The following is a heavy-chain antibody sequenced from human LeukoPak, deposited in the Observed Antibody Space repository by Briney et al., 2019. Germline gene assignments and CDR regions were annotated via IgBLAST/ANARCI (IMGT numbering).Heavy chain of an antibody. Sequence: KASETLSLTCGVSGVSFSFYYWSWLRQPPGKGLEWIGEISQSGSTNYNPSLKSRVNISLDTSENQFSLKLSSVTAADTAVYYCARVRGDYDILNSSYWYFDLWGRGTLVTVSS. V-gene: IGHV4-34*01. CDR1: GVSFSFYY. J-gene: IGHJ2*01. CDR2: ISQSGST. CDR3: ARVRGDYDILNSSYWYFDL. D-gene: IGHD3-9*01.